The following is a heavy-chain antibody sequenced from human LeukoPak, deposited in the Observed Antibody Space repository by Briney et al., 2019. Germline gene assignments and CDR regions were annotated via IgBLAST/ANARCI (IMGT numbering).Heavy chain of an antibody. CDR1: GGSISSYY. J-gene: IGHJ4*02. Sequence: SETLSLTCTVSGGSISSYYWSWIRQPPGKGLEWIGYIYYSGSTNYNPSLKSRVTISVDTSKNQFSLKLSSVTAADTAVYYCATGGGSYWGQGTLVTVSS. CDR2: IYYSGST. V-gene: IGHV4-59*08. D-gene: IGHD2-8*02. CDR3: ATGGGSY.